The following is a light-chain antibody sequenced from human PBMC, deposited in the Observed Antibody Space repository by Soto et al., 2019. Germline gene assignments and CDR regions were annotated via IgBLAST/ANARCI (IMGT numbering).Light chain of an antibody. CDR2: DVN. Sequence: QSALTQPASVSGSPGQSITISCTGTSSDIGAYNVVSWYQQHPGKAPKLMIYDVNTRPSGVSNRFSGSKSGNTASLTISGLQDEDEADYYCTSWTTSTTMVFGGGTKLTVL. CDR1: SSDIGAYNV. CDR3: TSWTTSTTMV. V-gene: IGLV2-14*03. J-gene: IGLJ2*01.